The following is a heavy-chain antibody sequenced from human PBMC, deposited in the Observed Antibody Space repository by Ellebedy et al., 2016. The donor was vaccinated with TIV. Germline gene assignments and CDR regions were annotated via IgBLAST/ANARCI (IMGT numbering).Heavy chain of an antibody. CDR1: GYTFTSYG. V-gene: IGHV1-18*01. CDR2: ISAYNGNT. Sequence: ASVKVSXXASGYTFTSYGISWVRQAPGQGLEWMGWISAYNGNTNYAQKLQGRVTMTTDTSTSTAYMELRSLRSDDTAVYYCASHTVTPYNWFDPWGQGTLVTVSS. J-gene: IGHJ5*02. D-gene: IGHD4-17*01. CDR3: ASHTVTPYNWFDP.